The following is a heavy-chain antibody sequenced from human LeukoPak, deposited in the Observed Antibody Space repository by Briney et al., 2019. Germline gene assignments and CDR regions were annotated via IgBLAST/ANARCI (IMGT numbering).Heavy chain of an antibody. V-gene: IGHV3-48*01. J-gene: IGHJ3*02. CDR3: AREEDYAFWSGPGPDAFDI. CDR2: ISSSSSTI. D-gene: IGHD3-3*01. CDR1: GCTFSSYG. Sequence: GGSLRLSCAASGCTFSSYGMTWVRQAPGKGLEWVSYISSSSSTIYYADSVKGRFTISRDNAKNSLYLQLNSLRAEDTAVCDCAREEDYAFWSGPGPDAFDIWGQGTMVTVSS.